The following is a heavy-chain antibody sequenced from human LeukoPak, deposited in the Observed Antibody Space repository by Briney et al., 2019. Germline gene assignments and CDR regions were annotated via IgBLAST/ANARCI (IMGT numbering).Heavy chain of an antibody. CDR2: IRYDGSNK. V-gene: IGHV3-30*02. D-gene: IGHD3-22*01. CDR1: GFTFSSYG. CDR3: AKDGTAYFTMIVVVYFDY. Sequence: PGGSLRHSCAPSGFTFSSYGMHWVRQAPGKGLEWVAFIRYDGSNKYYADSVKGRFTISRDNSKNTLYLQMNSLRAEDTAVYYCAKDGTAYFTMIVVVYFDYWGQGTLVTVSS. J-gene: IGHJ4*02.